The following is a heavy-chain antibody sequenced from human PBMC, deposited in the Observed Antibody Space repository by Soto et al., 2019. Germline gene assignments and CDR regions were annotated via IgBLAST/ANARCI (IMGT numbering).Heavy chain of an antibody. CDR2: INPSGGST. V-gene: IGHV1-46*01. Sequence: ASVKVSCKASGYTFTGYYMHWVRQAPGQGLEWMGIINPSGGSTSYAQKFQGRVTMTRDTSTSTVYMELSSLRSEDTAVYYCARDYYGGNSGYAFDIWGQGTMVTVSS. D-gene: IGHD4-17*01. CDR3: ARDYYGGNSGYAFDI. J-gene: IGHJ3*02. CDR1: GYTFTGYY.